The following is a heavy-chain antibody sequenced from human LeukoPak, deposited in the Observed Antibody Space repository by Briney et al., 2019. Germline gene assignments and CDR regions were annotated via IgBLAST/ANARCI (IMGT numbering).Heavy chain of an antibody. CDR1: GYSFTSYG. CDR2: IYPGESDT. Sequence: GESLKISCKGSGYSFTSYGIGWVRHMPGKGLEWMGIIYPGESDTKYRPSFQGQVSISADKSISTAYLQWGSLKASDTAMYYCARTHSNYMIDYWGQGTLVTVSS. CDR3: ARTHSNYMIDY. V-gene: IGHV5-51*01. D-gene: IGHD4-11*01. J-gene: IGHJ4*02.